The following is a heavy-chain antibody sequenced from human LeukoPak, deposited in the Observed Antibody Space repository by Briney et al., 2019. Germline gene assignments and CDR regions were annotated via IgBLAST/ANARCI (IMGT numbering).Heavy chain of an antibody. CDR2: IKQDGSEK. V-gene: IGHV3-7*01. D-gene: IGHD3-10*01. J-gene: IGHJ6*04. Sequence: PGGSLRLSYAASGFTFSSYWMSWFRQAPGKGLEWVANIKQDGSEKYYVDSVKGRFTISRDNAKNSLYLQMNSLRAEDTAVYYCARDRGFGQADVWGKGTTVTVSS. CDR3: ARDRGFGQADV. CDR1: GFTFSSYW.